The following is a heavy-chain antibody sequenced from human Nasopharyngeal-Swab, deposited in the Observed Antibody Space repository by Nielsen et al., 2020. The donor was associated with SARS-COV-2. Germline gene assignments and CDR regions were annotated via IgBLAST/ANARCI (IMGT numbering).Heavy chain of an antibody. J-gene: IGHJ4*02. CDR3: ARAPYSGSYYGFDY. CDR2: ISRDGRSI. Sequence: GGSLRLSYAASGFTFSDYDMHWVRQAPGKGLEHVSGISRDGRSIFFADSVRDRFTISRDNSKNTLYLQMGGLRAEDMAVYYCARAPYSGSYYGFDYWGQGTLVTVSS. CDR1: GFTFSDYD. D-gene: IGHD1-26*01. V-gene: IGHV3-64*02.